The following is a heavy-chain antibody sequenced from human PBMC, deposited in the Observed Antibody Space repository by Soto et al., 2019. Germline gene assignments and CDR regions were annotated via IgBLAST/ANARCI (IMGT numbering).Heavy chain of an antibody. CDR3: ARDRVCSSTSCYEAWFDP. D-gene: IGHD2-2*01. J-gene: IGHJ5*02. Sequence: QVQLVQSGAEVKKPGASVKVSCKASGYTFTSYGISWVRQAPGQGLEWMGWIIAYNGNTNYAQKLQGRVTMTTDTSTSTAYMELRSLRSDDTAVYYWARDRVCSSTSCYEAWFDPWGQGTLVTVSS. V-gene: IGHV1-18*01. CDR2: IIAYNGNT. CDR1: GYTFTSYG.